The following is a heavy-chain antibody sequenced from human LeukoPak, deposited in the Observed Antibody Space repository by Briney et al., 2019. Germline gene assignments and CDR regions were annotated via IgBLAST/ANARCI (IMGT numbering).Heavy chain of an antibody. CDR3: ARDNYDSSTPYYFDY. D-gene: IGHD3-22*01. Sequence: PGGSLRLSCVASGFTFSSYSMNWVRQAPGKGLEWVSSISSSGTYTYYADSMKGRFTISRDNAKNSLYLQMNSLRAEDTAVYYCARDNYDSSTPYYFDYWGQGTLVTVSS. CDR1: GFTFSSYS. V-gene: IGHV3-21*01. J-gene: IGHJ4*02. CDR2: ISSSGTYT.